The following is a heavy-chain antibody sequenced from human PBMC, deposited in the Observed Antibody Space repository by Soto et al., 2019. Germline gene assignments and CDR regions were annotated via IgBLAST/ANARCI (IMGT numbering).Heavy chain of an antibody. CDR3: AKDRSYDILTGYYESHYFDY. CDR1: GFTFSSYA. J-gene: IGHJ4*02. CDR2: ISGSGGST. V-gene: IGHV3-23*01. Sequence: GGSLILSCAASGFTFSSYAMSWVRQAPGKGLEWVSAISGSGGSTYYADSVKGRFTISRDNSKNTLYLQMNSLRAEDTAVYYCAKDRSYDILTGYYESHYFDYWGQGTLVTVSS. D-gene: IGHD3-9*01.